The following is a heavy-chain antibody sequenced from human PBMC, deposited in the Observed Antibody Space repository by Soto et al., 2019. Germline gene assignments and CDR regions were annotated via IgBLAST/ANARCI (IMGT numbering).Heavy chain of an antibody. CDR3: ARGGAVVVTAPSWCDP. Sequence: QVQLVQSGAEVKKPGSSVKVSCKASGGTFSSYAISWVRQAPGQGLEWMGGIIPIFGTANYAQKFQGRVTITADKSTSTADRELSSLRSEDTAVYYCARGGAVVVTAPSWCDPWGQGTLVTVSS. CDR1: GGTFSSYA. CDR2: IIPIFGTA. V-gene: IGHV1-69*06. D-gene: IGHD2-21*02. J-gene: IGHJ5*02.